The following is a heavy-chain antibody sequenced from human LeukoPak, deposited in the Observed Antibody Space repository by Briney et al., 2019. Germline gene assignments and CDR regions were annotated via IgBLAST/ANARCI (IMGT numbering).Heavy chain of an antibody. CDR3: ARGTVFWRGVDY. Sequence: GSLRLSCSASGFTFSIYSLNRDPQAPGKGLEGVSYLSSGSSTIYYAASVKGRFTITRDNAKNSLYLQVNSLRDEDTAVYYCARGTVFWRGVDYWGQGTLVTVSS. D-gene: IGHD3-3*01. V-gene: IGHV3-48*02. CDR1: GFTFSIYS. J-gene: IGHJ4*02. CDR2: LSSGSSTI.